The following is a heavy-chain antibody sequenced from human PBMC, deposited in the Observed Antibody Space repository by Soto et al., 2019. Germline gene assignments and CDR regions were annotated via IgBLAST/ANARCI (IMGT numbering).Heavy chain of an antibody. V-gene: IGHV4-59*12. J-gene: IGHJ4*02. D-gene: IGHD6-13*01. CDR2: IYYSGST. CDR3: ARVWQQLVGIDY. Sequence: SETLSLTCTVSGGSISSYYWSWIRQPPGKGLEWIGYIYYSGSTNYNPSLKSRVTISVDTSKNQFSLKLSSVTAADTAVYYCARVWQQLVGIDYWGQGTLVTVSS. CDR1: GGSISSYY.